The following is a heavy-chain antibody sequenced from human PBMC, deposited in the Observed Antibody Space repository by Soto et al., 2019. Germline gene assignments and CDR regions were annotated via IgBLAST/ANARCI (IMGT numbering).Heavy chain of an antibody. Sequence: PSQTLSLTCVISWDSVSSNSAAWNWIRQSPSRGLEWLGRTYYRSKWYNDYAVSVKSRITINPDTSKNQFSLQLNSVTPEDTAVYYCAREWGKMTTVTTHLDYWGQGTLVTVSS. D-gene: IGHD4-4*01. CDR2: TYYRSKWYN. J-gene: IGHJ4*02. CDR3: AREWGKMTTVTTHLDY. V-gene: IGHV6-1*01. CDR1: WDSVSSNSAA.